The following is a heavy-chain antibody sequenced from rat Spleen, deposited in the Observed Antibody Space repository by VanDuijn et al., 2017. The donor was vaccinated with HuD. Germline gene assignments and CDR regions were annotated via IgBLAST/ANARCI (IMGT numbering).Heavy chain of an antibody. Sequence: EVQLVESGGGLVQPGRSLKLSCLASGFTFSNYGMNWIRQAPGKGLEWVASISSSSSYIYYADTVKGRFTISRENAKNTLYLQMTSLRSEDTALYYCARHRPLDYYSSYIYWYFDFWGPGTMVTVSS. V-gene: IGHV5-34*01. CDR3: ARHRPLDYYSSYIYWYFDF. D-gene: IGHD1-2*01. CDR1: GFTFSNYG. CDR2: ISSSSSYI. J-gene: IGHJ1*01.